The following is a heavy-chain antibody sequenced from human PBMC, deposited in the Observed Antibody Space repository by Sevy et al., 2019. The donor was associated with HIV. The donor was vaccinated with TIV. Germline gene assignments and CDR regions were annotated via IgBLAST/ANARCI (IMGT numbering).Heavy chain of an antibody. CDR2: LSFGCGEI. CDR1: GFTFSKYS. J-gene: IGHJ4*02. V-gene: IGHV3-23*01. CDR3: AREGCTKPHDY. D-gene: IGHD2-8*01. Sequence: GESLKISCAASGFTFSKYSMSWVRQPPGKGREWVSTLSFGCGEINYADSVKGRFTISSDNSKSSVYLQMNNLRPEDTAVYYCAREGCTKPHDYWGQGTLVTVSS.